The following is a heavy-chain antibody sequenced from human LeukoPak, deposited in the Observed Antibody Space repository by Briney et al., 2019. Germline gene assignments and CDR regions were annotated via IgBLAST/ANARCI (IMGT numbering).Heavy chain of an antibody. Sequence: GGSLRLSCAASGFTFSNYAMGWVRQSPGKGLEWVSTISGSGGSTYYADSVKGRFTVSRDNSKNTLYLRMNSLRAEDTAVYYCAKDLSSSPEFYFDYWGQGTLVTVSS. CDR3: AKDLSSSPEFYFDY. D-gene: IGHD6-19*01. CDR2: ISGSGGST. J-gene: IGHJ4*02. V-gene: IGHV3-23*01. CDR1: GFTFSNYA.